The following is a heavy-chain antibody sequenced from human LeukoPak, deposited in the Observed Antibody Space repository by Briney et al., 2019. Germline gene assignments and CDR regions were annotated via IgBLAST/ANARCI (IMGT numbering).Heavy chain of an antibody. CDR2: INHSGSS. D-gene: IGHD5-12*01. CDR3: ARYPYSGISSWQAFDY. CDR1: GGSFSGYY. V-gene: IGHV4-34*01. Sequence: SETLSLTCAVYGGSFSGYYWTWIRQPPGKGLEWIGEINHSGSSNNNPSLKGRVTISVDTPENQFSLKVKYVTAAGTAVYYCARYPYSGISSWQAFDYWRQGTLVAVSS. J-gene: IGHJ4*02.